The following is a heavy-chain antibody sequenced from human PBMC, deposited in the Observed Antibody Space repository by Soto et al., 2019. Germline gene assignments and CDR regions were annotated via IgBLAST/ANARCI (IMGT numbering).Heavy chain of an antibody. CDR1: GFTFSNAW. J-gene: IGHJ4*02. Sequence: PVGSLRLSWAASGFTFSNAWMNWVRQAPGKGLEWVGRIKSKTDGGTTDYAAPVKGRFTISRDDSKNTLYLQMNSLKTEDTAVYYCTTDALRSQIIASPYWGQGTLVTVSS. CDR3: TTDALRSQIIASPY. CDR2: IKSKTDGGTT. V-gene: IGHV3-15*07. D-gene: IGHD2-21*01.